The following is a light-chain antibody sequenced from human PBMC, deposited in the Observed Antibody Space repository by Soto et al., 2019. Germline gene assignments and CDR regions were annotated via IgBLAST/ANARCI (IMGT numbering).Light chain of an antibody. Sequence: EIVLTQSPGTLSLSPGERATLSCRASQSVSNNYLAWYQQKPGQAPRLLIYDASNRATGIPARFSGSGSGTDFTLTINRLEPEDFAVYYCQLYGNSPPFGQGTRLEI. CDR3: QLYGNSPP. CDR2: DAS. V-gene: IGKV3-20*01. J-gene: IGKJ5*01. CDR1: QSVSNNY.